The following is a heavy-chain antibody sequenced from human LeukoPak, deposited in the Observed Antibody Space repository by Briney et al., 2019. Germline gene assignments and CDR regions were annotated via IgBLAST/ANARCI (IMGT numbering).Heavy chain of an antibody. V-gene: IGHV1-46*01. J-gene: IGHJ4*02. CDR1: GYTFTSYY. CDR3: ARDNIVVVPAASGKHHNLDY. D-gene: IGHD2-2*01. Sequence: GASVKVSCKASGYTFTSYYMHWVRQAPGQGLEWMGIINPSGGSTSYARKFQGRVTMTRDTSTSTVYMELSSLRSEDTAVYYCARDNIVVVPAASGKHHNLDYWGQGTLVTVSS. CDR2: INPSGGST.